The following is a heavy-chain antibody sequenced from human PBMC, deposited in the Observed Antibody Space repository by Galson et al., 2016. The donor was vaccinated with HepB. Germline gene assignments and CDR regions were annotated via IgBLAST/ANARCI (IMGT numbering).Heavy chain of an antibody. D-gene: IGHD6-6*01. Sequence: SLRLSCAASGFTFSDYRMNWVRQAPGKGLEWVSAINTAGDYESYADSVKGRFTISRDNAKNSLFLLMGGLRVEDTAVYYCTRDGVQKATNPIDYWGQGTLVTVSS. CDR1: GFTFSDYR. J-gene: IGHJ4*02. CDR2: INTAGDYE. CDR3: TRDGVQKATNPIDY. V-gene: IGHV3-21*06.